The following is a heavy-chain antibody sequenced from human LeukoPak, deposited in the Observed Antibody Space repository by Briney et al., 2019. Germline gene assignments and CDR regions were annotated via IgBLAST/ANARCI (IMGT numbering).Heavy chain of an antibody. J-gene: IGHJ6*03. CDR3: ARAGRDSSSAGLGYYYYMDV. Sequence: SETLSLTCTVSGGSISSGSYYWDWIRQPAGKGLEWIVRIYTSGSTNYHPSLKSRFTISVDTSKNQFSLKLSSVTAADTAVYYCARAGRDSSSAGLGYYYYMDVWGKGTTVTVFS. D-gene: IGHD6-6*01. V-gene: IGHV4-61*02. CDR1: GGSISSGSYY. CDR2: IYTSGST.